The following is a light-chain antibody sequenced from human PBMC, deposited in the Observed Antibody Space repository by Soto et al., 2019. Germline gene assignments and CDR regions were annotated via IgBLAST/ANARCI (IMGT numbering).Light chain of an antibody. CDR1: SSNIGNNA. V-gene: IGLV1-36*01. CDR2: YDD. J-gene: IGLJ2*01. CDR3: AAWDDSLNGRA. Sequence: QSVLTQPPSVSAAPRQRVTISCSGSSSNIGNNAVNWYQQLPGKAPKLLIYYDDLLPSGVSDRFSGSKSGTSASLAISGLQSEDEADYYCAAWDDSLNGRAFGGGTKLTVL.